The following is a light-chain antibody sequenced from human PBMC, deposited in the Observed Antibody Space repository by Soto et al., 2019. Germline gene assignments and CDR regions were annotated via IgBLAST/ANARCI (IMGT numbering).Light chain of an antibody. J-gene: IGLJ2*01. CDR1: SSDVGAYHY. V-gene: IGLV2-14*01. CDR3: CSYAGDGSYVI. Sequence: QSALTQPASVSGSPGQSITISCTGTSSDVGAYHYVSWYQQHPSKAPKLIIYEVSNRPSGVSIRFSGSKSGSTASLTISGLQSDDEADYCCCSYAGDGSYVIFGGGTKLTVL. CDR2: EVS.